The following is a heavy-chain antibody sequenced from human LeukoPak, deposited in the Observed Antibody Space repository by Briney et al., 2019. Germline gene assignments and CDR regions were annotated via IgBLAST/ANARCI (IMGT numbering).Heavy chain of an antibody. Sequence: GGSLRLSCAASGFTFSSYGMHWVRQVPGKGLEWVAFIRYDGSNEYYADSVKGRFTISRDNSKNTLFLQMSTLRAEDTAVYYCAKGGSTGCYSGTCAFDMWGQGTLVTVSS. CDR2: IRYDGSNE. D-gene: IGHD2-2*02. CDR3: AKGGSTGCYSGTCAFDM. J-gene: IGHJ3*02. V-gene: IGHV3-30*02. CDR1: GFTFSSYG.